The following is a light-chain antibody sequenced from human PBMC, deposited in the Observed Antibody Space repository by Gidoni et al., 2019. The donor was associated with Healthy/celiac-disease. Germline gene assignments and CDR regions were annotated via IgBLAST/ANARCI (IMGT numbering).Light chain of an antibody. CDR2: DAS. Sequence: EIVLTQSPATLSLSPGERATLSCRASQSVCSYLAWYQQKPGQAPRLLIYDASNRATGIPARFSDSGSGTDFTLTISSLEPEDFAVYYCQQRSNWPPGLTFGGGTKVEIK. V-gene: IGKV3-11*01. CDR1: QSVCSY. CDR3: QQRSNWPPGLT. J-gene: IGKJ4*01.